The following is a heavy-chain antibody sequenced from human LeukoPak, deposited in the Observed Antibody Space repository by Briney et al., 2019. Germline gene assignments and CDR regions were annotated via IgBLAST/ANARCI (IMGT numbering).Heavy chain of an antibody. CDR3: ARVPVVGATAEVAFDI. Sequence: PSETLSLTCAVYGGSFSGYYWSWIRQPPGKGLEWIGYIYYSGSTNYDPSLKSRVTISVDTSKNQFSLKLSSVTAADTAVYYCARVPVVGATAEVAFDIWGQGTMVTVSS. V-gene: IGHV4-59*01. CDR1: GGSFSGYY. CDR2: IYYSGST. D-gene: IGHD1-26*01. J-gene: IGHJ3*02.